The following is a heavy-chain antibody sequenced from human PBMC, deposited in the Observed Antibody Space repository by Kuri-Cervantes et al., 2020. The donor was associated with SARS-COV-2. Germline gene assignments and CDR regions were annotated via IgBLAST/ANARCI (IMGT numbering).Heavy chain of an antibody. J-gene: IGHJ3*02. CDR3: ARDLDLKGADSSGYGAFDI. CDR1: GGTFSSYA. Sequence: SVKVSCKASGGTFSSYAISWVRQAPGQGLEWMGGIIPILGIANYAQKFQGRVTITADKSTSTAYMELSSLRSEDTAVYYCARDLDLKGADSSGYGAFDIWGQGTMVTVSS. D-gene: IGHD3-22*01. V-gene: IGHV1-69*10. CDR2: IIPILGIA.